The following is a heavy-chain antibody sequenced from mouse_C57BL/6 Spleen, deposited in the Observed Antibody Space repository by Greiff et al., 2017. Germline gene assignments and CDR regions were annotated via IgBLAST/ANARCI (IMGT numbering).Heavy chain of an antibody. J-gene: IGHJ2*01. D-gene: IGHD1-1*01. CDR3: ARWYSSSDYFDY. CDR2: IRNKANGYTT. Sequence: EVQLVESGGGLVQPGGSLSLSCAASGFTFTDYYMSWVRQPPGKALGWLGFIRNKANGYTTEYSASVKGRFTISRDNSQSVLYLQMNALRAEDSATYYCARWYSSSDYFDYWGQGTTLTVSS. V-gene: IGHV7-3*01. CDR1: GFTFTDYY.